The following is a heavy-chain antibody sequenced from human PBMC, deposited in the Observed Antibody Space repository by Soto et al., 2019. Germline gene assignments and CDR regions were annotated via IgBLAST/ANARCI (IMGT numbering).Heavy chain of an antibody. V-gene: IGHV4-28*01. D-gene: IGHD1-26*01. CDR1: GYSISSSNW. CDR3: ARREIQGPIDY. Sequence: QVQLQESGPGLVKPSDTLSLTCAVSGYSISSSNWWGWIRQPPGKGLEWIGYIYYSGTTYYNPSLKSRVTMAVDTSKNQFCLKLTYVTAVDPAVYHCARREIQGPIDYWGQGTLVTVSS. J-gene: IGHJ4*02. CDR2: IYYSGTT.